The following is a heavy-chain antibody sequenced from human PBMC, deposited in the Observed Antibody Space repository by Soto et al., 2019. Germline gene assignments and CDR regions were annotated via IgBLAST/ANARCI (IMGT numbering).Heavy chain of an antibody. V-gene: IGHV4-34*01. D-gene: IGHD3-3*01. Sequence: SETLSLTCAVYGGSFSGYYWSWIRQPPGKGLEWIGEINHSGSTNYTPSLKSRVTISVDTSKNQFSLKLSSVAAADTAVYYCARGRSVYYDFWSGPMGGAFDIWGQGTMVTVSS. CDR1: GGSFSGYY. CDR2: INHSGST. CDR3: ARGRSVYYDFWSGPMGGAFDI. J-gene: IGHJ3*02.